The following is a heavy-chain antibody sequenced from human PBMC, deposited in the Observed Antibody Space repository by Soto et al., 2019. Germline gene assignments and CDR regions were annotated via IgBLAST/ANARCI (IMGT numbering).Heavy chain of an antibody. CDR3: ATTVASFYRSDTLPSGVDV. J-gene: IGHJ6*02. CDR2: IVVGNGYT. D-gene: IGHD6-19*01. CDR1: GFIFTSSA. V-gene: IGHV1-58*02. Sequence: QMQLVQSGPEVKKPGTSVKVSCKASGFIFTSSAIHWVRQARGQRLEWIGWIVVGNGYTNYAQKFQTRVTITRDMCTSTTYIALSSLSYDDTAVYYCATTVASFYRSDTLPSGVDVWGRGTLVTVSS.